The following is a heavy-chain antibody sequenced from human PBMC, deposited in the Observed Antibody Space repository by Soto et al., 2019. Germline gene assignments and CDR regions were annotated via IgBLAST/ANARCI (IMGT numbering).Heavy chain of an antibody. Sequence: EVQLVESGGGLVQPGGSLRLSCAVSGLTFSDHYMGWVRQAPGKGLDWVGRSRDRVHSYSTEYAASVKGRFTISRDDSKHSLYLQMNSPKMEDTAVFYCVSLWSVTGSRDYWGRGTLVTVSS. CDR3: VSLWSVTGSRDY. CDR1: GLTFSDHY. D-gene: IGHD1-20*01. CDR2: SRDRVHSYST. J-gene: IGHJ4*02. V-gene: IGHV3-72*01.